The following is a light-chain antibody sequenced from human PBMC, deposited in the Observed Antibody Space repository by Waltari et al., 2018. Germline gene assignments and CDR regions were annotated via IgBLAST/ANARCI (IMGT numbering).Light chain of an antibody. CDR3: KQYNSSLPYT. CDR1: QSVLYSSNNKNY. V-gene: IGKV4-1*01. CDR2: WAS. Sequence: DIVMTQSPDSLAVSLGERATINCKSSQSVLYSSNNKNYLAWYQQKPGQPPKLLIYWASTRESGVPDRFSGNGSETDFTLTISSLQAEDVAVYYCKQYNSSLPYTFGQGTKLEIK. J-gene: IGKJ2*01.